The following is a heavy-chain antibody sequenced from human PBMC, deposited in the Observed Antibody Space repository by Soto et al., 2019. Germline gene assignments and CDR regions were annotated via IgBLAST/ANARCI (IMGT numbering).Heavy chain of an antibody. V-gene: IGHV3-33*01. CDR3: ARGALRARPDY. CDR2: XWYSGSTT. CDR1: GFTFGDYA. J-gene: IGHJ4*02. Sequence: PGXSLRLSCVASGFTFGDYAMRWVRQAPGKGMXWVAGXWYSGSTTAEXXFTISTDXXKNTLYLQMNSLRAEDTAVYYCARGALRARPDYWGQGTLVTVSS. D-gene: IGHD1-26*01.